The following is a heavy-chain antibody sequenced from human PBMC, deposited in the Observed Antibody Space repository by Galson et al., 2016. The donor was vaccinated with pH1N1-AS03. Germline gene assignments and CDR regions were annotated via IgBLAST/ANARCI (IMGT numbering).Heavy chain of an antibody. CDR3: SREGSSHDTIAWGGLAV. V-gene: IGHV3-30*04. J-gene: IGHJ6*01. CDR2: ISSDGDER. D-gene: IGHD3-10*01. CDR1: GFRFRDFP. Sequence: SLILSCAVSGFRFRDFPMNWVRQAPGKGLEWVAIISSDGDERFYVGSVEGRFTISRDNSKNTLFLQMNNMTVDDSAVYYCSREGSSHDTIAWGGLAVWGRGTTVIVFS.